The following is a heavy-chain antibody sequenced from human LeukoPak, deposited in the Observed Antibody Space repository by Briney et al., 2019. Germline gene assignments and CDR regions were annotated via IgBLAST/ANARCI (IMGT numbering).Heavy chain of an antibody. J-gene: IGHJ4*02. CDR1: GFTFDDYT. CDR2: ISWGGGYR. V-gene: IGHV3-43*01. CDR3: TKEAVTTPAYDY. D-gene: IGHD4-11*01. Sequence: QTGGSLRLSCAASGFTFDDYTMHWVRQAPGKGLEWVSLISWGGGYRYYADSVKGRFTISRDNSKNSLYLQMNSLRTEDTALYYCTKEAVTTPAYDYWGQGTLVTVSS.